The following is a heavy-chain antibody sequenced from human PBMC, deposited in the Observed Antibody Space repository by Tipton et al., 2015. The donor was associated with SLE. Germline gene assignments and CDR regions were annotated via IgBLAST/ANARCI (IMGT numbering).Heavy chain of an antibody. Sequence: TLSLTCAVYGGDFSGYYWSWVRQPPGKGLEWIGEINRSGSTNYNPTLKSRVTISVDTSKNQFSLKLSSVTAADTAVYYCARDPGGSYLDNWGQGTLVTVSS. D-gene: IGHD1-26*01. CDR1: GGDFSGYY. J-gene: IGHJ4*02. CDR2: INRSGST. CDR3: ARDPGGSYLDN. V-gene: IGHV4-34*01.